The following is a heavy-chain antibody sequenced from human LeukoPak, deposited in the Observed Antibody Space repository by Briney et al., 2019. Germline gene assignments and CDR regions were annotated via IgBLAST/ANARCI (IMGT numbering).Heavy chain of an antibody. CDR2: ISSSGSTI. CDR1: GFTFSSYE. CDR3: ARDVGLPIAAAGDY. J-gene: IGHJ4*02. D-gene: IGHD6-13*01. V-gene: IGHV3-48*03. Sequence: GGSLRLSCAASGFTFSSYEMNWVRQAPGKGLEWVSYISSSGSTIYYADSVKGRFTISRDNAKNSLYLQMNSLRAEDTSVYYCARDVGLPIAAAGDYWGQGTLVTVSS.